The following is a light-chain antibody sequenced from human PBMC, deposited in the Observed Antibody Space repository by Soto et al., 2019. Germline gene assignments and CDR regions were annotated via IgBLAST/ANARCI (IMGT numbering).Light chain of an antibody. CDR1: DIGSRT. V-gene: IGLV3-21*02. Sequence: SYELTQLPSVSVAPGQTATITCGGNDIGSRTVHWYQQRPGQAPVVVVYDDGVRPSGIPERFSGSNSGNTATLTIRRVEGGDEADYYCQVGDSSSLQHFFGTGTKLTVL. J-gene: IGLJ1*01. CDR3: QVGDSSSLQHF. CDR2: DDG.